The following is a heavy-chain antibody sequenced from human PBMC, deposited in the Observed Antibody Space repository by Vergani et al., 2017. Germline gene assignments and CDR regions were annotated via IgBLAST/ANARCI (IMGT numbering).Heavy chain of an antibody. D-gene: IGHD4/OR15-4a*01. Sequence: QLQLQESGSGLVKPSQTLSLNCAASGGYISSGAFSWGWIRQPPGRGLQRIGQIFQSGSPDYNASLKSRVNISLDKSKNHFSLSLSSVTATDTAVCYCARSRIYYGAGSPDYWGQGTLVTVSS. CDR2: IFQSGSP. CDR1: GGYISSGAFS. V-gene: IGHV4-30-2*01. J-gene: IGHJ4*02. CDR3: ARSRIYYGAGSPDY.